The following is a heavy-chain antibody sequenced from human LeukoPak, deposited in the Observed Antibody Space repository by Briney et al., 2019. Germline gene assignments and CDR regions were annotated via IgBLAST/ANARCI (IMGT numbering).Heavy chain of an antibody. CDR1: GFTSGDYY. CDR2: ISSSSSTI. V-gene: IGHV3-11*04. CDR3: ARALQTYYYDSSGYLNRFDP. J-gene: IGHJ5*02. D-gene: IGHD3-22*01. Sequence: KSGGSLRLSCAASGFTSGDYYMSWIRQAPGKGLEWVSYISSSSSTIYYADSVKGRFTISRDNAKNSLYLQMNSLRAEDTAVYYCARALQTYYYDSSGYLNRFDPWGQGTLVTVSS.